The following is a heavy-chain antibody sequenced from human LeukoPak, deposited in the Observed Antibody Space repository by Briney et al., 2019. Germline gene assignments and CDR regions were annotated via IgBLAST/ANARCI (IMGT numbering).Heavy chain of an antibody. D-gene: IGHD6-19*01. CDR3: TRVYSSGWSKRDDY. V-gene: IGHV3-49*03. CDR1: GFTFGDYA. CDR2: IRSKAYGGTT. J-gene: IGHJ4*02. Sequence: GGSLRLSYTASGFTFGDYAMSWFRQAPGKGLEWVGFIRSKAYGGTTEYAASVKGRFTISRDDSKSIAYLQMNSLKTEDTAVYYCTRVYSSGWSKRDDYWGQGTLVTVSS.